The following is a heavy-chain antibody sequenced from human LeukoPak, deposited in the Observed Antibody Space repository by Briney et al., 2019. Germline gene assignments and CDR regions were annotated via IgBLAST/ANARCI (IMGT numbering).Heavy chain of an antibody. CDR3: ARTLHIVAAGGGDFDY. CDR1: GYTFTGYY. V-gene: IGHV1-2*02. Sequence: ASVKVSFKASGYTFTGYYMHWVRQAPGQGLEWMGWINPNSGGTKYAQQFQGRVTMTRDTSISTAYMELSRLRSDDAAVYYCARTLHIVAAGGGDFDYWGQGTLVTVSS. J-gene: IGHJ4*02. D-gene: IGHD6-13*01. CDR2: INPNSGGT.